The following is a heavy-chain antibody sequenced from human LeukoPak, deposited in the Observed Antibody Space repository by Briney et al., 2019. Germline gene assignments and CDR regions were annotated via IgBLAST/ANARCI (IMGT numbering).Heavy chain of an antibody. V-gene: IGHV3-48*03. CDR3: AELGITMIGGV. CDR2: ISSSGSTI. J-gene: IGHJ6*04. Sequence: QAGGSLRLSCAASGFTFSSYEMNWVSQAPGKGLEWVSYISSSGSTIYDADSVKGRFTISRDNAKNSLYLQMNSLRAEDTSVYYCAELGITMIGGVWGKGTTVTISS. D-gene: IGHD3-10*02. CDR1: GFTFSSYE.